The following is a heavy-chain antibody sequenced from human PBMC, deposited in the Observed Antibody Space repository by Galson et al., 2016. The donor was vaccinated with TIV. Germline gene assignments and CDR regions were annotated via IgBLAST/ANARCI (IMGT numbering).Heavy chain of an antibody. Sequence: SLRLSCAASGFTFSNYPMHWVRQTPGKGLEWVAVVSYDGRIEEYADSVKGRFTISRDDSRNTLYLQMNRLRTEDTAIYYCARDAVIGTPDYFDYWGQGTLVTVSS. V-gene: IGHV3-30*01. J-gene: IGHJ4*02. CDR1: GFTFSNYP. CDR2: VSYDGRIE. D-gene: IGHD2-21*01. CDR3: ARDAVIGTPDYFDY.